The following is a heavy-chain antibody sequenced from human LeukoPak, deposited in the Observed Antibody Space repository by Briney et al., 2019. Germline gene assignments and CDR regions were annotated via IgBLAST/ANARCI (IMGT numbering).Heavy chain of an antibody. Sequence: GGSLRLFCAASGFTFSSYWMHWVRQAPGKGLVWVSRINSDGSSTSYADSVKGRFTISRDNAKNTLYLQMNSLRAEDTAVYYCARGRDYYGSGDNWFDPWGQGTLVTVSS. CDR2: INSDGSST. J-gene: IGHJ5*02. V-gene: IGHV3-74*01. CDR3: ARGRDYYGSGDNWFDP. CDR1: GFTFSSYW. D-gene: IGHD3-10*01.